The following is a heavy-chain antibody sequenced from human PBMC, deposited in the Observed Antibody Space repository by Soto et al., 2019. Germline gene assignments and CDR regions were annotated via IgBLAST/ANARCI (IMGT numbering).Heavy chain of an antibody. Sequence: EEQLVESGGGLVQPGGSLRLSCAASGFAFSGFEMNWVRQAPGKGLEWVSYISSGASNMYYADSVKGRFTISRDNAQSSLYLQMNSLRVVDTAVYYCARDPNYDFWSGYRNKEGTYGMDVWGQGTTVTVSS. J-gene: IGHJ6*02. CDR3: ARDPNYDFWSGYRNKEGTYGMDV. CDR1: GFAFSGFE. D-gene: IGHD3-3*01. CDR2: ISSGASNM. V-gene: IGHV3-48*03.